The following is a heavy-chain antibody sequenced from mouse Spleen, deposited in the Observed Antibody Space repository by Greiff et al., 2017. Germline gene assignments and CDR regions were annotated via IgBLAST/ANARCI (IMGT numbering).Heavy chain of an antibody. CDR2: IDPNSGGT. J-gene: IGHJ4*01. CDR1: GYTFTSYW. D-gene: IGHD1-1*01. CDR3: ARREITTVVAIYYAMDY. V-gene: IGHV1-72*01. Sequence: QVQLQQPGAELVKPGASVKLSCKASGYTFTSYWMHWVKQRPGRGLEWIGRIDPNSGGTKYNEKFKSKATLTVDKPSSTAYMQLSSLTSEDSAVYYCARREITTVVAIYYAMDYWGQGTSVTVSS.